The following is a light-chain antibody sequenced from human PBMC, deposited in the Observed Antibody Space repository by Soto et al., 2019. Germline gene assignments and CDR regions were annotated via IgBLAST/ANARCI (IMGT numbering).Light chain of an antibody. CDR3: QQYINWPYT. CDR2: DAS. CDR1: QRVSTY. J-gene: IGKJ2*01. V-gene: IGKV3-15*01. Sequence: EIMMTQSPVTLSVSPGDGATLSCRASQRVSTYLAWYQQKPGQAPRLLIYDASTRATGVPPRFRGSVSGTESTLTINSLQSEDSAIYYCQQYINWPYTFGQGTKVDIK.